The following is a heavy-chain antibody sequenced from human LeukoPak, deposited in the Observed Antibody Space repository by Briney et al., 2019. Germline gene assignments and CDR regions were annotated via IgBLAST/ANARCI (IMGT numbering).Heavy chain of an antibody. J-gene: IGHJ4*02. V-gene: IGHV3-30*02. CDR1: GFTFSSYG. CDR2: IRYDGSNK. CDR3: AKGTYYYDSSGYYHAY. Sequence: GALRLSCAASGFTFSSYGMHWVRQAPGKGLEWVAFIRYDGSNKYYADSVKGRFTISRDNSKNTLYLQMNSLRAEDTAVYYCAKGTYYYDSSGYYHAYWGQGTLVTVSS. D-gene: IGHD3-22*01.